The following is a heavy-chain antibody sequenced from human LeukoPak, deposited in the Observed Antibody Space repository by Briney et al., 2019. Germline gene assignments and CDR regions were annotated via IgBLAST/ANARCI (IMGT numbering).Heavy chain of an antibody. CDR3: ARGFDSRFFDK. J-gene: IGHJ4*02. V-gene: IGHV3-7*01. CDR2: IKQDGNEK. D-gene: IGHD3-22*01. Sequence: GGSLRLSWAASGFTSSSYWMTWVRQAPGKGLEWVANIKQDGNEKYYVDSVKGRFTISRDNAKNSLYLQMNSLRAEDTAVYYCARGFDSRFFDKWGQGTLVTVSS. CDR1: GFTSSSYW.